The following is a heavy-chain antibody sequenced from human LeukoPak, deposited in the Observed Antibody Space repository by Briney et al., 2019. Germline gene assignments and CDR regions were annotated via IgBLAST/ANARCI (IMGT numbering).Heavy chain of an antibody. Sequence: PGGSLRLSCAASGFTFSSYGMHWVRQAPGKGLEWVAVIWYDGSNKYYADSVKGRFTISRDNSKNTLYLQMNSLRSDDTAVYYCARDADSSSWGPRTGGLLSFDYWGQGTLVTVSS. D-gene: IGHD6-13*01. V-gene: IGHV3-33*01. CDR1: GFTFSSYG. J-gene: IGHJ4*02. CDR2: IWYDGSNK. CDR3: ARDADSSSWGPRTGGLLSFDY.